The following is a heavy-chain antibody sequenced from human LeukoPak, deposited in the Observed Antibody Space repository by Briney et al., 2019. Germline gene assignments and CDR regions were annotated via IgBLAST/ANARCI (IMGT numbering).Heavy chain of an antibody. V-gene: IGHV4-34*01. CDR2: INHSGST. J-gene: IGHJ4*02. CDR1: GGSFSGYY. D-gene: IGHD1-14*01. CDR3: ARVAFSGAVDY. Sequence: KPSETLSLTCAVYGGSFSGYYWSWIRQPPGKALEWIGEINHSGSTNYNPSLKSRVTISVDTSKNQLSLKLSSVTAADTAVYYCARVAFSGAVDYWGQGTLVTVSS.